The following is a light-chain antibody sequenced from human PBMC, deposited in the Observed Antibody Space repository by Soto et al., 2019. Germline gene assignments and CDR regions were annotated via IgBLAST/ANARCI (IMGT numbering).Light chain of an antibody. Sequence: EIVLTQSPGTLSLSPGERATLSCRASQSVSRNYLAWYQQRPGQPPNLLIFGASHRAPDIPDRFSGSGSGTDFTLTISRLEPEDFAVYYCQQYGSSPLTFGGGTKVDNK. CDR3: QQYGSSPLT. CDR1: QSVSRNY. J-gene: IGKJ4*01. V-gene: IGKV3-20*01. CDR2: GAS.